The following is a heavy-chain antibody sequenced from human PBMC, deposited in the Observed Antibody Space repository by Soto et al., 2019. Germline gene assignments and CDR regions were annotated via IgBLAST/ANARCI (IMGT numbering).Heavy chain of an antibody. CDR3: ARQAVRGIIITQQFDY. CDR1: GGTFSSYA. D-gene: IGHD3-10*01. V-gene: IGHV1-69*01. Sequence: QVQLVQSGAEVKKPGSSVKVSCKASGGTFSSYAISWVRQAPGQALEWMGGIIPIFGTANYAQKFQGRVTITADESTNTAYMELSSLRSEDTAVYYCARQAVRGIIITQQFDYWGQGTLVTVSS. J-gene: IGHJ4*02. CDR2: IIPIFGTA.